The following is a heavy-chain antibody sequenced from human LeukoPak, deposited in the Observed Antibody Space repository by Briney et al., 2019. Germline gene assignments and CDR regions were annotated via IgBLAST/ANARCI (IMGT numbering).Heavy chain of an antibody. Sequence: PSETLSLTCTVSGDSISSGDYYWSWIRQPAGKGLEWIGRIPSSGSTNYNPSLKSRVTISVDTSKNQFSLKLSSVTAADTAVYYCARQRHYYDSSGWQRVIDYWGQGTLVTVSS. V-gene: IGHV4-61*02. J-gene: IGHJ4*02. CDR2: IPSSGST. CDR1: GDSISSGDYY. D-gene: IGHD3-22*01. CDR3: ARQRHYYDSSGWQRVIDY.